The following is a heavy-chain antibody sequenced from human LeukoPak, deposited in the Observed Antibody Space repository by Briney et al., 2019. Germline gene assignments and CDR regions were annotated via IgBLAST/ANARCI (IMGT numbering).Heavy chain of an antibody. Sequence: GASVKVSCKASGGTFSSYAISWVRQAPGQGLEWMGGIIPIFGTANYAQKFQGRVRITADESTSTAYMELSSLRSEDTAVYYCARDSSDYYDSSRAFDYWGQGTLVTVSS. J-gene: IGHJ4*02. CDR1: GGTFSSYA. CDR2: IIPIFGTA. CDR3: ARDSSDYYDSSRAFDY. D-gene: IGHD3-22*01. V-gene: IGHV1-69*13.